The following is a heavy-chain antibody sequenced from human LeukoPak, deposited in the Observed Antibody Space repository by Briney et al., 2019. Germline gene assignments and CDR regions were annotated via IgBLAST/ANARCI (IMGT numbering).Heavy chain of an antibody. CDR1: GYTFTSNY. D-gene: IGHD3/OR15-3a*01. CDR3: ARMWTVPSRGWDSDY. V-gene: IGHV1-46*01. J-gene: IGHJ4*02. CDR2: INPSAGTT. Sequence: ASVKVSCKASGYTFTSNYMHWVRQAPGQGLEWIGAINPSAGTTSYAQKFQDRVSMTRDTSTSTVYMELSSLRSEDTAVYYCARMWTVPSRGWDSDYWGQGTLVTVSS.